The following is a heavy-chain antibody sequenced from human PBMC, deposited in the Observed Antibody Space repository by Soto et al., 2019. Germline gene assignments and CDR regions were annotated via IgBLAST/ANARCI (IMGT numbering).Heavy chain of an antibody. D-gene: IGHD3-22*01. V-gene: IGHV4-59*12. Sequence: SETLSLTCTVSGGSISSYYWSWIRQPPGKGLEWIGYIYNSGSTYYNPSLKSRLRTSVDTSKKQFSLKLSSVTAADTAVYYCGRGRDYYDNSAYYSNFDYWGQGILVTVSS. CDR3: GRGRDYYDNSAYYSNFDY. CDR1: GGSISSYY. J-gene: IGHJ4*02. CDR2: IYNSGST.